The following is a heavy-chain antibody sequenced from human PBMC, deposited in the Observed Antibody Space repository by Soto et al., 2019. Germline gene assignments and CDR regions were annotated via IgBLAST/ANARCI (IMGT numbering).Heavy chain of an antibody. J-gene: IGHJ3*02. CDR1: KFSISAYW. D-gene: IGHD2-15*01. CDR3: ASDPDIVVVVAAFTPFFDI. CDR2: IKGDGSET. Sequence: GGSQRLSCAASKFSISAYWMSWVRQAPGKGLEWVANIKGDGSETRYVDSVRGRFAISRDNSKNTLYLQMNSLRAEDTAVYYCASDPDIVVVVAAFTPFFDIWGQGTMATVSS. V-gene: IGHV3-7*01.